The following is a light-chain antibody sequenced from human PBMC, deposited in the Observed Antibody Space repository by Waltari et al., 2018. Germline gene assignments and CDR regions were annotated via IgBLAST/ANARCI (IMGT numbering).Light chain of an antibody. V-gene: IGLV1-44*01. CDR3: AAWDDSLEWV. CDR2: SNN. CDR1: SSNIGSNT. J-gene: IGLJ3*02. Sequence: QSVLTQPPSASGTPGQRVTISCSGGSSNIGSNTVSWYQQLPGTAPKLLIYSNNQRPSGVPDRFSGSKSGISASLAISGLQSEDEADYFCAAWDDSLEWVFGGETKLTVL.